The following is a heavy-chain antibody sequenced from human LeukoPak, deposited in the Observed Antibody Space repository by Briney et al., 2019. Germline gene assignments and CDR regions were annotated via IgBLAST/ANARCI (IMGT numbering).Heavy chain of an antibody. Sequence: SETLSLTCTVSGDSVSSGGYYWSWIRQHPVKGLEWIGYIYSSGSTFYNPSLKSRLALSKDTSKNQFSLNLSSVTAADTAVYYCVRGYGSNSYSPGFDPWGQGTLATVSS. D-gene: IGHD2-2*01. CDR2: IYSSGST. V-gene: IGHV4-31*03. CDR3: VRGYGSNSYSPGFDP. J-gene: IGHJ5*02. CDR1: GDSVSSGGYY.